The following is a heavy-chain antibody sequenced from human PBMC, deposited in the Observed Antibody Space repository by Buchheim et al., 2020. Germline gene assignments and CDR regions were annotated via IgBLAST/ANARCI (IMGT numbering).Heavy chain of an antibody. J-gene: IGHJ4*02. CDR3: ARARGDFEVVFDY. D-gene: IGHD4-17*01. Sequence: EVQLVESGGGLVQPGGSLRLSCAASGLTLSSYWMSWVRQAPGKGLEWVANIKQDGSERYYVDSVKGRFTISRDNAKNSLYLQMNSLRAEDTAVYYCARARGDFEVVFDYWGQGTL. CDR2: IKQDGSER. CDR1: GLTLSSYW. V-gene: IGHV3-7*01.